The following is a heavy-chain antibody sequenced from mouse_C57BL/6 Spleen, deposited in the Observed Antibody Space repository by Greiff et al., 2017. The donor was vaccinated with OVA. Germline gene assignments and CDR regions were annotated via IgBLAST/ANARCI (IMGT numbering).Heavy chain of an antibody. Sequence: VQRVESGPGLVQPSQSLSITCTVSGFSLTSYGVHWVRQSPGKGLEWLGVIWSGGSTDYNAAFISRLSISKDNSKSQVFFKMNSLQADDTAIYYCARNYGSSYAEFDYWGQGTTLTVSS. V-gene: IGHV2-2*01. CDR1: GFSLTSYG. D-gene: IGHD1-1*01. CDR3: ARNYGSSYAEFDY. J-gene: IGHJ2*01. CDR2: IWSGGST.